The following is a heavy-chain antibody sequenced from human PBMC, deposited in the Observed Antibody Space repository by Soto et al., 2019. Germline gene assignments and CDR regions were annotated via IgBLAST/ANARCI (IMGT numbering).Heavy chain of an antibody. CDR3: ASGGGVGVAGSAAFDM. CDR1: GYPVTAYY. Sequence: QLHLVQSGAVVKKPGASVTVSCSASGYPVTAYYMHWVRQAPGRGLEWMGGINPATGAAKYTQTFQCRVTRTRDTATSTVFMELSGLTSEDTAVFYCASGGGVGVAGSAAFDMWGQGTLVTVSS. CDR2: INPATGAA. D-gene: IGHD3-3*01. V-gene: IGHV1-2*02. J-gene: IGHJ3*02.